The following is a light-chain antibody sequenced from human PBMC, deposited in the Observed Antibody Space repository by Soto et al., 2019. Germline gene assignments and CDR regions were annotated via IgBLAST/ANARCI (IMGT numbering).Light chain of an antibody. CDR1: SSNMGSNI. CDR3: AAWDDSLNGVV. CDR2: SKD. J-gene: IGLJ2*01. Sequence: QSVLTQPPSASGTPGQRVTISCSGSSSNMGSNIVNWYQQLPGAAPKLLIYSKDQRPSGVPDRFSGSKSGTSASLAISGLQSEEEADYYCAAWDDSLNGVVFGGGTKLTVL. V-gene: IGLV1-44*01.